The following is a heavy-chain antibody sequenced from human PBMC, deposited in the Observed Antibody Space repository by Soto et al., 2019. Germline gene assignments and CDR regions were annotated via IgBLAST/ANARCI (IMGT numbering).Heavy chain of an antibody. CDR1: GGSITSSSHF. D-gene: IGHD6-25*01. CDR3: AGQTFTIAAASYGRSNWFDP. Sequence: SETLSLTCTVSGGSITSSSHFWGWVRQPPGKGLEWIGTIYFTGNTYYTPSLKSRLTMSIDTSKNEFSLRLNSVTAADTAVYYCAGQTFTIAAASYGRSNWFDPWGLGTLVTVSS. J-gene: IGHJ5*02. V-gene: IGHV4-39*01. CDR2: IYFTGNT.